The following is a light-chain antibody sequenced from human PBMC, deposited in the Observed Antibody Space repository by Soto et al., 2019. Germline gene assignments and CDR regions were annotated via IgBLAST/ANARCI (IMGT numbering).Light chain of an antibody. CDR3: QAWDSSTVV. CDR1: ELGNKY. CDR2: QDT. J-gene: IGLJ1*01. V-gene: IGLV3-1*01. Sequence: SYELTQPPSVSVSPGQTASITCSGDELGNKYACWYQQRPGQSPVLVIYQDTKRPSGIPERFSGSNSGNTATLTISGTQAMDEADYYCQAWDSSTVVFGTVTKLTVL.